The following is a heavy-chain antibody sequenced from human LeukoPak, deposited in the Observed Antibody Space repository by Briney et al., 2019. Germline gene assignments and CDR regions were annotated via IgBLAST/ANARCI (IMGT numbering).Heavy chain of an antibody. CDR3: ARHVRGYYYYYMDV. CDR1: GGSISNYY. Sequence: SETLSLTCTVSGGSISNYYWSWIRQPPGKGLEWTGYIYTSGSTNYNPSLKSRVTISVDTSKNQFSLKLSSVTAADTAVYYCARHVRGYYYYYMDVWGKGTTVTVSS. CDR2: IYTSGST. J-gene: IGHJ6*03. V-gene: IGHV4-4*09.